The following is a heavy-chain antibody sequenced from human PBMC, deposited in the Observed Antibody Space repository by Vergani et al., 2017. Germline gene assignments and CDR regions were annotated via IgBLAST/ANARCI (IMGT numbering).Heavy chain of an antibody. CDR3: ARTLEYSSSTPWFDP. CDR1: GGSISSSSYY. J-gene: IGHJ5*02. CDR2: IYYSGST. Sequence: QLQLQESGPGLVKPSETLSLTCTVPGGSISSSSYYWGWIRQPPGKGLEWIGCIYYSGSTYYNPSLKSRVTLSVDTSKNQFSLKLSSMTAADTAVYYCARTLEYSSSTPWFDPWGQGTLVTVSS. V-gene: IGHV4-39*07. D-gene: IGHD6-6*01.